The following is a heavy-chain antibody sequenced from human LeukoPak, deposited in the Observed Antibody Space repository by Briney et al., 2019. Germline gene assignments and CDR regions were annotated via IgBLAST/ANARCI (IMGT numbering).Heavy chain of an antibody. D-gene: IGHD1-14*01. CDR2: IYDSGTT. V-gene: IGHV4-31*03. Sequence: PSETLSLTCTVSGGSISNGGYYWSWIRQHPGKGLEWIGYIYDSGTTYYNPALQSRVTISVDTSDNQFSLKLSSLTAADTALYYCARGGDRRGFDYWGQGTLVTVSS. CDR3: ARGGDRRGFDY. CDR1: GGSISNGGYY. J-gene: IGHJ4*02.